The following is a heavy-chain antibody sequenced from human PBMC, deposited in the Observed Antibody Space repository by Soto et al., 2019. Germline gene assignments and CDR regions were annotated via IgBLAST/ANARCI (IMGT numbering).Heavy chain of an antibody. D-gene: IGHD3-10*01. CDR1: GFHFSIYG. V-gene: IGHV3-30*18. CDR2: ISYDGSNK. CDR3: AKDQDYGSGSYYMGAFDI. Sequence: GSLRLSCAASGFHFSIYGIHWVRQTQGKGLEWVAVISYDGSNKYYADSVKGRFTISRDNSKNTLYLQMNSLRAEDTAVYYCAKDQDYGSGSYYMGAFDIWGQGTTVTVSS. J-gene: IGHJ3*02.